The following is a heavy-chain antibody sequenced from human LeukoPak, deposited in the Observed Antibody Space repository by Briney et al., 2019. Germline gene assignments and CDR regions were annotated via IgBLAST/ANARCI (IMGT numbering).Heavy chain of an antibody. V-gene: IGHV3-30*18. CDR1: GFPFSDYG. D-gene: IGHD3-22*01. CDR3: AKASAMIVVVSKHFDY. J-gene: IGHJ4*02. CDR2: ISHDGNNK. Sequence: GRSLRLSCAASGFPFSDYGMYWVRQAPGKGLEWLAVISHDGNNKYYADSVKGRITISRDNSMNTLYLQMNSLRAEDTAVYYCAKASAMIVVVSKHFDYWGQGTLVTVSS.